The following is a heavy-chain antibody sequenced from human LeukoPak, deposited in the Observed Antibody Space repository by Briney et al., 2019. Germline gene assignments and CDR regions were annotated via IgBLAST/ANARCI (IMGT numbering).Heavy chain of an antibody. V-gene: IGHV3-7*01. CDR1: GFTFSSYW. CDR2: IKQDGSEK. D-gene: IGHD3-22*01. J-gene: IGHJ4*02. CDR3: ARETRNYYDSTGYYLIDY. Sequence: GGSLRLSCAASGFTFSSYWMTWVRQAPGKGLEWVANIKQDGSEKYCVDSVKGRFTISRDNAKNSLYLQMNSLRAEDTAVYYCARETRNYYDSTGYYLIDYWGQGTLVTVSS.